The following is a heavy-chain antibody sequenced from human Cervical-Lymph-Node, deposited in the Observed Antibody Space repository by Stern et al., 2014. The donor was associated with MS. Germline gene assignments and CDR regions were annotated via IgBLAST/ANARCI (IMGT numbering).Heavy chain of an antibody. V-gene: IGHV2-70*11. J-gene: IGHJ4*02. Sequence: ESGPALVKPTQTLTLTCTFSGFSLSTTTMCVSWIRQPPGKALEWLARIDWDDDTSYSTSLRTRLAISKDTSKNQVVLTMGNMDPVDTATYYCARSITVSAPYDSWGQGTLVTVSS. CDR1: GFSLSTTTMC. CDR3: ARSITVSAPYDS. D-gene: IGHD6-19*01. CDR2: IDWDDDT.